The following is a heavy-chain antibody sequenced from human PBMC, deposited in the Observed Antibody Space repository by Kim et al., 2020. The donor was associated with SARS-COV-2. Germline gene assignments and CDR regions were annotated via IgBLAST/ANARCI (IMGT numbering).Heavy chain of an antibody. D-gene: IGHD3-10*01. V-gene: IGHV3-7*03. Sequence: GSLRLSCAVSGFTFSNYWMSWVRQAPGKGLEWVANIKQDGSEKYYVDSVKGRFTISRDNAKNSLFLQMNSLRAEGTAVYYCARATGRGDYWGQGTLVTVSS. CDR3: ARATGRGDY. CDR1: GFTFSNYW. J-gene: IGHJ4*02. CDR2: IKQDGSEK.